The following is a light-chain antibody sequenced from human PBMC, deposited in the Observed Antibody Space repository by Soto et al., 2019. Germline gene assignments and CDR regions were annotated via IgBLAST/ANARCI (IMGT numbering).Light chain of an antibody. V-gene: IGKV4-1*01. CDR1: LSFVYSSNNKNY. Sequence: DTAMPQSPDGPGLSLAYMATIRCRSSLSFVYSSNNKNYLAWYQQKPGQPPKLLIYWASTRESGVPDRFSGSGSGTDFTLTISSLQAEDVAVYYCQQYYSTPLTCGGGTTVDIK. CDR2: WAS. CDR3: QQYYSTPLT. J-gene: IGKJ4*01.